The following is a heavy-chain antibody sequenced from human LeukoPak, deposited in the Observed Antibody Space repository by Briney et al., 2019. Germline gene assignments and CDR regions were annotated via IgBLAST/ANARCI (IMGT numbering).Heavy chain of an antibody. CDR3: ARLYYYGSGSYGGDGDAFDI. Sequence: ASVKVSCKASGYTFTSYYMHWVRQAPGQGLEWMGWINPNSGGTNYAQKFQGRVTMTRDTSISTAYMELSRLRSDDTAVYYCARLYYYGSGSYGGDGDAFDIWGQGTMVTVSS. J-gene: IGHJ3*02. V-gene: IGHV1-2*02. CDR2: INPNSGGT. CDR1: GYTFTSYY. D-gene: IGHD3-10*01.